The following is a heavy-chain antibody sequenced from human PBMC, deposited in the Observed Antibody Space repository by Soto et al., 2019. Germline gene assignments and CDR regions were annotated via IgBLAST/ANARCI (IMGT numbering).Heavy chain of an antibody. Sequence: SSVKVSCKASGYTFTDYHVHWVRQAPGQGLEWMGWINPYNGATNYAQKFQGRVSLTRDTSISTAHLELNSLKSDDTAMYYCATTAGQCRSAWRKLDVSGQGITVTGYS. D-gene: IGHD6-19*01. CDR2: INPYNGAT. V-gene: IGHV1-2*02. CDR1: GYTFTDYH. J-gene: IGHJ6*02. CDR3: ATTAGQCRSAWRKLDV.